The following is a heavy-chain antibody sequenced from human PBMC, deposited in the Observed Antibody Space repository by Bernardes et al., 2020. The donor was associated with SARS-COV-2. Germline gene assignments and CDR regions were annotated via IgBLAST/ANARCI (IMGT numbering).Heavy chain of an antibody. CDR2: IKSDGSST. J-gene: IGHJ4*02. CDR3: ARVTYDSWSGTMGY. V-gene: IGHV3-74*01. CDR1: GFTFRRYW. Sequence: VGSLRLSCAASGFTFRRYWMHWVRQAPGKGLVWVSRIKSDGSSTNYADSVKGRFTISRDNAKNTLYLQMNSLRAEDTAVYYCARVTYDSWSGTMGYWGQGTLVTVSS. D-gene: IGHD3-3*01.